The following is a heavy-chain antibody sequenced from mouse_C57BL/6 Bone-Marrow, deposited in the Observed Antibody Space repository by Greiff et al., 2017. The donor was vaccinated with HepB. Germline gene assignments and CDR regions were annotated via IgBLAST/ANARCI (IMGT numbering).Heavy chain of an antibody. V-gene: IGHV1-82*01. J-gene: IGHJ2*01. Sequence: QVQLKESGPELVKPGASVKISCKASGYAFSSSWMNWVKQRPGKGLEWIGRIYPGDGDTNYNGKFKGQATLTADKSSSTAYMQLSSLTSEDSAVYFCAGAYDYDGPFDYWGQGTTLTVSS. CDR2: IYPGDGDT. D-gene: IGHD2-4*01. CDR3: AGAYDYDGPFDY. CDR1: GYAFSSSW.